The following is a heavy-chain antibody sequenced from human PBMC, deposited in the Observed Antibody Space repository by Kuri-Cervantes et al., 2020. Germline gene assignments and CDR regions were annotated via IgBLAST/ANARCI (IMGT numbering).Heavy chain of an antibody. CDR3: AREAGKRGYSSTWYYFRH. D-gene: IGHD6-13*01. Sequence: ASVKVSCKASGYTFTGYYAHWVRQAPGQGLEWMGWINPNSGDTNYVQKFQGRVTMTRDTSISTAYMELNRLTSDDTAVYYCAREAGKRGYSSTWYYFRHWGQGTLVTVSS. CDR1: GYTFTGYY. J-gene: IGHJ1*01. V-gene: IGHV1-2*02. CDR2: INPNSGDT.